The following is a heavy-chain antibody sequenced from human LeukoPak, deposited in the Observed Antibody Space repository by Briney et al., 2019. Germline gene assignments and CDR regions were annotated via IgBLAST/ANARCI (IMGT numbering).Heavy chain of an antibody. CDR1: GFTSSNYA. Sequence: GGSLRLSCAGSGFTSSNYAMVWVRQAPGKGLEWVSTISGSGGSTYYADSVKGRFTISRDNSKNTLYLHMNSLRAEDAALYYCAKDYYDSSGFYLIDYWGQGTLVTVSS. CDR3: AKDYYDSSGFYLIDY. J-gene: IGHJ4*02. D-gene: IGHD3-22*01. V-gene: IGHV3-23*01. CDR2: ISGSGGST.